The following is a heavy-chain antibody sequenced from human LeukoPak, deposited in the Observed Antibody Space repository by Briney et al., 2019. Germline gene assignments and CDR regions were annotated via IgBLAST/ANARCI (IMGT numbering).Heavy chain of an antibody. V-gene: IGHV4-59*12. CDR3: ARDPGGYSYGLCYYYYMDV. CDR2: IYYSGST. D-gene: IGHD5-18*01. J-gene: IGHJ6*03. CDR1: GGSISSYY. Sequence: SETLSLTCTVSGGSISSYYWSWIRQPPGKGLEWIGYIYYSGSTNYNPSLKSRVTISLDTSKNQFSLKLSSVTAADTAVYYCARDPGGYSYGLCYYYYMDVWGKGTTVTVSS.